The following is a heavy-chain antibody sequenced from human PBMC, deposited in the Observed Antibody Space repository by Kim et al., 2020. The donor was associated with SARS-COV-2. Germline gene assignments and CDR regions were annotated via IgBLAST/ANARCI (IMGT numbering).Heavy chain of an antibody. CDR1: GYTFTSYG. D-gene: IGHD6-13*01. Sequence: ASVKVSCKASGYTFTSYGISWVRQAPGQGLEWMGWISAYNGNTNYAQKLQGRVTMTTDTSTSTAYMELRSLRSDDTAMYYCARTGGIAAAGTRFDPWGQGTLVTVSS. CDR3: ARTGGIAAAGTRFDP. J-gene: IGHJ5*02. CDR2: ISAYNGNT. V-gene: IGHV1-18*01.